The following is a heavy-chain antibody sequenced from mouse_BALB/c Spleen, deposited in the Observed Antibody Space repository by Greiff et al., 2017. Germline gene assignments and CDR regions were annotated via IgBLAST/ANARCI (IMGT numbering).Heavy chain of an antibody. CDR1: GYTFTSYW. CDR2: INPSTGYT. D-gene: IGHD2-2*01. V-gene: IGHV1-7*01. Sequence: VQLQQSGAELAKPGASVKMSCKASGYTFTSYWMHWVKQRPGQGLEWIGYINPSTGYTEYNQKFKDKATLTADKSSSTAYMQLSSLTSEDSAVYYFYGYDRGYYAMDYWGQGTSVTVSS. J-gene: IGHJ4*01. CDR3: YGYDRGYYAMDY.